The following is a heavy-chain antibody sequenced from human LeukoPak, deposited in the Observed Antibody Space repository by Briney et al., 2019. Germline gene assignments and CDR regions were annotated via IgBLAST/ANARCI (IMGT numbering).Heavy chain of an antibody. CDR1: GYSISSGYY. CDR3: ARDTATPGYQLLRVDYYYGMDV. CDR2: IYHSGST. V-gene: IGHV4-38-2*02. Sequence: PSETLSLTCAVSGYSISSGYYWGWIRQPPGKGLEWTGSIYHSGSTYYNPSLKSRVTISVDTSKNQFSLKLSSVTAADTAVYYCARDTATPGYQLLRVDYYYGMDVWGKGTTVTVSS. J-gene: IGHJ6*04. D-gene: IGHD2-2*01.